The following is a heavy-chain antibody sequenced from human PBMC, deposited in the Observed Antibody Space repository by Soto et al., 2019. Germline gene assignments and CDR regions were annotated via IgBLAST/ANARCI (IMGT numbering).Heavy chain of an antibody. V-gene: IGHV1-8*01. CDR1: GYTFTSYD. Sequence: QVQLVQSGAEVKKPGASVKVSCKASGYTFTSYDINWVRQATGQGLEWMGWMNPNSGNTGYAQKFQGRATLTRNTSISTAYMELSSLRSEDTAVYYCARGSHTGVFGVVDYGMDVWGQGTTVTVSS. CDR3: ARGSHTGVFGVVDYGMDV. CDR2: MNPNSGNT. D-gene: IGHD3-3*01. J-gene: IGHJ6*02.